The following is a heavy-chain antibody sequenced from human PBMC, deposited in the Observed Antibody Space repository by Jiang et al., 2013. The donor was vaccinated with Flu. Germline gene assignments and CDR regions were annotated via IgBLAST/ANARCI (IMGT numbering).Heavy chain of an antibody. CDR1: GGSISDYN. J-gene: IGHJ3*01. D-gene: IGHD5-24*01. Sequence: GPGLVKPSETLSLTCAVSGGSISDYNWSWIRQATGKGLEWIANIYASGTTDYNPSLKSRITISVDTSQNEFSLKVRSVTAADTAIYYCATVPRSRDGYRWSTKSGAFDVWGQGTMVTVSS. V-gene: IGHV4-4*08. CDR2: IYASGTT. CDR3: ATVPRSRDGYRWSTKSGAFDV.